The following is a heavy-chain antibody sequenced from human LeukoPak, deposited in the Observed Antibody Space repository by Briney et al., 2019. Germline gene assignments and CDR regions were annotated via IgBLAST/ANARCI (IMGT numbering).Heavy chain of an antibody. V-gene: IGHV4-39*07. Sequence: SETLSLTCTVSGGSISSSSYYWGWIRQPPGKGLEWIGSINYSGSTYYNPSLKSRVTISVDTSKNQFSLKLSSVTAADTAVYYCAVVEKNSYCSSTSCRLKDAFDIWGQGTMVTVSS. J-gene: IGHJ3*02. CDR2: INYSGST. D-gene: IGHD2-2*01. CDR1: GGSISSSSYY. CDR3: AVVEKNSYCSSTSCRLKDAFDI.